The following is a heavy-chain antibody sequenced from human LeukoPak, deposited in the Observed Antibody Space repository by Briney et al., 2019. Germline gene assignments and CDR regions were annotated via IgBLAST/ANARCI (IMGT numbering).Heavy chain of an antibody. CDR3: ARVGTDYGDYKNWFDP. CDR2: IWYDGSSK. CDR1: GFTFSSFA. J-gene: IGHJ5*02. Sequence: GGSLRLSCAASGFTFSSFAIHWVRRVAGKGLEWVAAIWYDGSSKYYVDSVKGRFTISRDNSKNTVYLQMNSLRAEDTAVYYCARVGTDYGDYKNWFDPWGQGTLVTVSS. D-gene: IGHD4-17*01. V-gene: IGHV3-33*01.